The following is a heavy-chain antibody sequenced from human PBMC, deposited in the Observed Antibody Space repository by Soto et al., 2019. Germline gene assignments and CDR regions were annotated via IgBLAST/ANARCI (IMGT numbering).Heavy chain of an antibody. CDR3: AREDYYDTGYYVV. CDR1: GRSMSGYY. Sequence: SETLSLTCTVSGRSMSGYYWSWIRQPAGERLEWTGRIYTSGTTDFNPSLKGRVTMSVDTSKNQFSLKLTSVTAADTALYYCAREDYYDTGYYVVWGQGTQVTVS. J-gene: IGHJ4*02. CDR2: IYTSGTT. V-gene: IGHV4-4*07. D-gene: IGHD3-9*01.